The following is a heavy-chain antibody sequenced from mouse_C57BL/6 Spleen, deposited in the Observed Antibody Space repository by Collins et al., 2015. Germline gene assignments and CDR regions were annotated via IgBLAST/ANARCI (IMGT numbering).Heavy chain of an antibody. Sequence: TSYNMHWVKQTPGQGLEWIGYIYPGNGGTNYNQKFKGKATLTADTSSSTAYMQISSLTSEDSAVYFCARSGRYDRDFDYWGQGTTLTVSS. J-gene: IGHJ2*01. V-gene: IGHV1-12*01. CDR1: TSYN. D-gene: IGHD2-14*01. CDR2: IYPGNGGT. CDR3: ARSGRYDRDFDY.